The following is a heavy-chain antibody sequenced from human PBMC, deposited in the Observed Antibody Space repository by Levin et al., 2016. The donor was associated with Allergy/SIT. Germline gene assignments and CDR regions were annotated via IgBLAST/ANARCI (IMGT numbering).Heavy chain of an antibody. V-gene: IGHV4-39*01. CDR3: ASIIIVDGLVDY. D-gene: IGHD2/OR15-2a*01. Sequence: WIRQPPGKGLEWIGSRHYIGSAYYNPSLKSRVTISVDTSRNQFSLNLRSVTAADTAVYFCASIIIVDGLVDYWGQGTLVTVSS. J-gene: IGHJ4*02. CDR2: RHYIGSA.